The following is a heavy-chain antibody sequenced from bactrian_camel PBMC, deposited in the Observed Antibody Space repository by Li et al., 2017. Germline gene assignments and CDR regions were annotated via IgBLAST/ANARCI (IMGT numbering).Heavy chain of an antibody. V-gene: IGHV3S53*01. CDR2: LDTHGDI. CDR3: AASRFVLNYKDYKIEQMYEY. D-gene: IGHD2*01. J-gene: IGHJ4*01. Sequence: HVQLVESGGGSVQAGGSLRLSCTASGAIPTKYTYCMAWFRQAPGKEREGIAVLDTHGDIEYADSVKGRFTISQDNTEITADLMMNDLKPEDTAMYYCAASRFVLNYKDYKIEQMYEYWGQGTQVTVS. CDR1: GAIPTKYTYC.